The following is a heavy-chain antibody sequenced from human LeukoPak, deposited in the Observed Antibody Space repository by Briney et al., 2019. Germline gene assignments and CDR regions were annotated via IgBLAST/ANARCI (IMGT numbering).Heavy chain of an antibody. CDR3: ARGGDYYDSSGYHYADAFDI. V-gene: IGHV1-2*02. Sequence: ASVKVSCKASGYTFTGYYMHWVRQAPGQGLEWMGWINPNSGGTNYAQKFQGRVTMTRDTSISTAYMELSRLRSDDTAVYYCARGGDYYDSSGYHYADAFDIWGQGTMVTVSS. J-gene: IGHJ3*02. CDR1: GYTFTGYY. CDR2: INPNSGGT. D-gene: IGHD3-22*01.